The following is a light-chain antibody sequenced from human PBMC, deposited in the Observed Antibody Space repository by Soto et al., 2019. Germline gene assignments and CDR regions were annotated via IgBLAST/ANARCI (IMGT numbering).Light chain of an antibody. Sequence: DIQMTQSPSSVSASLGDRVTITCRASQHISTWLVWYQQKPGKAPQLPIYAASSLQTGVPSRFSGSGSGTDFSLTISSLQPEDSATYYCQQANSFPFTFGQGTRLEI. J-gene: IGKJ2*01. CDR2: AAS. V-gene: IGKV1-12*01. CDR1: QHISTW. CDR3: QQANSFPFT.